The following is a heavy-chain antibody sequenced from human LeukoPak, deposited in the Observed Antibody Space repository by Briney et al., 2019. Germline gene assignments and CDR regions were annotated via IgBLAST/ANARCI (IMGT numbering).Heavy chain of an antibody. CDR2: IYHSGST. CDR1: GSSISSAYY. CDR3: ARTTEAHSWRTRYYDYYMDV. V-gene: IGHV4-38-2*02. J-gene: IGHJ6*03. D-gene: IGHD6-13*01. Sequence: SETLSLTCTVSGSSISSAYYWGWIRQPPGKGLEWIGSIYHSGSTYYNPSLKSRVTISVDTSKNQFSLKLSSVTAVDTAVYYCARTTEAHSWRTRYYDYYMDVWGKGTTVTVSS.